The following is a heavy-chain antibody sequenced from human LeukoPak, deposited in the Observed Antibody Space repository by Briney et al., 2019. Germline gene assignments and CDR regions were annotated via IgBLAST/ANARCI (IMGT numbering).Heavy chain of an antibody. Sequence: KSSETLSLTCTVSGGSISSYYWSWIRQPAGKRLEWIGRIHTSGSTDYNPSLESRVTMSVDTSKNQFSLKLSSVTAADTAVYYCAREGSMTARPFVSIDYWGQGTLVTVSS. J-gene: IGHJ4*02. CDR2: IHTSGST. CDR1: GGSISSYY. V-gene: IGHV4-4*07. D-gene: IGHD6-6*01. CDR3: AREGSMTARPFVSIDY.